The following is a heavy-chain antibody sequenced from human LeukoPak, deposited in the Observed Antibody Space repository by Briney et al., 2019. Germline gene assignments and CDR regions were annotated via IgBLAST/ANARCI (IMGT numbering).Heavy chain of an antibody. CDR1: GFTLSSYA. J-gene: IGHJ3*02. CDR2: INWNGGRT. CDR3: ARREVGIFGVAAFDI. V-gene: IGHV3-20*04. D-gene: IGHD3-3*01. Sequence: GPGGSLRLSCAASGFTLSSYAMSWVRQAPGKGLEWVSGINWNGGRTGYADSVKGRFTISRDNAKNSLYLQMNSLRAEDTALYYCARREVGIFGVAAFDIWGQGTMVTVSS.